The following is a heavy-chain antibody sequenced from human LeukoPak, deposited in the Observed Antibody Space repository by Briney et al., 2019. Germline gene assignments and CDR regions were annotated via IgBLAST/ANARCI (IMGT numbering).Heavy chain of an antibody. J-gene: IGHJ4*02. Sequence: PSETLSLTCTVSGGSISSSSYYWGWIRQPPGKGLEWIGSIYYSGSTYYNPSLKSRVTISVDTSKNQFSLKLSSVTAADTAVYYCARDPRGTYYYDSSGYYVDYWGQGTLVTVSS. D-gene: IGHD3-22*01. CDR1: GGSISSSSYY. CDR2: IYYSGST. CDR3: ARDPRGTYYYDSSGYYVDY. V-gene: IGHV4-39*02.